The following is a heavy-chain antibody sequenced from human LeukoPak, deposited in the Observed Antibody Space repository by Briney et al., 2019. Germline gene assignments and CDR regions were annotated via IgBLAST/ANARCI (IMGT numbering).Heavy chain of an antibody. J-gene: IGHJ4*02. D-gene: IGHD7-27*01. CDR2: IGYDGSNK. V-gene: IGHV3-30*02. CDR1: GFTFSNYA. CDR3: AKDRQGSQSSGEDY. Sequence: GGSLRLSCAASGFTFSNYAMHWVRQAPGKGLEWVAFIGYDGSNKYYADSVKGRFTISRDNSNNTLYLQMNSLRAEDTAVYYCAKDRQGSQSSGEDYWGQGTLVTVSS.